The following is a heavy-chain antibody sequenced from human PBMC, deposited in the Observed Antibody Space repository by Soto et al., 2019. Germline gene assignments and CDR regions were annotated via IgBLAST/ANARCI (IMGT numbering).Heavy chain of an antibody. V-gene: IGHV4-4*07. J-gene: IGHJ6*02. CDR3: AIVREAASTFYYGLDV. Sequence: VSAANISTYCWTWIRQPAGKELEWIGRIYTSASINYNPSLRGRVTLSVDTSTNQVSLKRASVTAVDTAVYYCAIVREAASTFYYGLDVRGDLTTFTVS. D-gene: IGHD3-10*01. CDR1: AANISTYC. CDR2: IYTSASI.